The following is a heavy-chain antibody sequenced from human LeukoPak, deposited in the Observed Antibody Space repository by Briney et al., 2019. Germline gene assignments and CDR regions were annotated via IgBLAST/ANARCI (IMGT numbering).Heavy chain of an antibody. J-gene: IGHJ5*02. CDR3: AKSPEVVVLVYWFDP. CDR2: VSGSGGST. Sequence: GGSLRLSCAASGFTFSDYDMTWVRQAPGKGLEWVSAVSGSGGSTHYADSVKGRFTISRDNSKNTLFLQMNSLRAEDTAVYFCAKSPEVVVLVYWFDPWGQGTLVTVSS. V-gene: IGHV3-23*01. CDR1: GFTFSDYD. D-gene: IGHD3-22*01.